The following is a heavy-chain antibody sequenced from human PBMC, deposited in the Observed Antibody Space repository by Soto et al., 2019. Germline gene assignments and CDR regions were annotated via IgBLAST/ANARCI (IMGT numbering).Heavy chain of an antibody. Sequence: QVQLVQSGAEEKKPGASVKVSCKASGYTFTSYAMHWVRQAPGQRLEWMGWINAGNGNTKYSQKFQGRVTITRDTSASTSYMEMSSLRSENTAVYYCARAPSWWYFDLWGRGTLVTVSS. CDR1: GYTFTSYA. CDR3: ARAPSWWYFDL. V-gene: IGHV1-3*05. CDR2: INAGNGNT. J-gene: IGHJ2*01.